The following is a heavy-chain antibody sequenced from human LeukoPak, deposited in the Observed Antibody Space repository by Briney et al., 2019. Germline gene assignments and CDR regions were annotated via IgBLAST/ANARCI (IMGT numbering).Heavy chain of an antibody. J-gene: IGHJ4*02. V-gene: IGHV1-2*02. D-gene: IGHD6-13*01. Sequence: ASVKVSCKAPGYTFTGYYMHWVRQAPGQGLEWMGWINPNSGGTNYAQKFQGRVTMTRDTSISTAYMELSRLRSDDTAVYYCATVHSSSWYEDYWGQGTLVTVSS. CDR1: GYTFTGYY. CDR3: ATVHSSSWYEDY. CDR2: INPNSGGT.